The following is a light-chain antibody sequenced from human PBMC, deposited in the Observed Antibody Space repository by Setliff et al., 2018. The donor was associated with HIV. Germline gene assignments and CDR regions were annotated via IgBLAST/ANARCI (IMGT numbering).Light chain of an antibody. Sequence: QSVLTQPASMSGSPGQSITISCTGTSSDIGGYNYVSWYQHHPGKAPKIMIYDVSNRPSGVSNRFSGSKSGNTASLTISGLQADDEADYYCSSYSTSNTPSVIFGGGTKVT. CDR2: DVS. CDR1: SSDIGGYNY. J-gene: IGLJ2*01. CDR3: SSYSTSNTPSVI. V-gene: IGLV2-14*01.